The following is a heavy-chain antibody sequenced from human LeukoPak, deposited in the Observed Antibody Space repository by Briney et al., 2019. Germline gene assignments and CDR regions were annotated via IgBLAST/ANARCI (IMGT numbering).Heavy chain of an antibody. J-gene: IGHJ6*02. V-gene: IGHV3-9*01. Sequence: GGSLRLSCAASGFTFDDYAMHWVRQPPGKGLEWVSGISWNSGNIGYADCVKGRFTISRDNAKKSLYLQMNSLRAEDTALYYCAKAVTTRYYYYGMDVWGQGTTVTVSS. CDR1: GFTFDDYA. CDR2: ISWNSGNI. CDR3: AKAVTTRYYYYGMDV. D-gene: IGHD4-17*01.